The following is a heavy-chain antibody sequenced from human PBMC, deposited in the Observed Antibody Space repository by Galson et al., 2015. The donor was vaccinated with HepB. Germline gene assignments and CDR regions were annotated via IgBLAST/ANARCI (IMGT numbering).Heavy chain of an antibody. CDR1: GFTFSSYG. Sequence: SLRLSCAASGFTFSSYGMHWVRQAPGKGLEWVAVISYDGSNKYYADSVKGRFTISRDNSKNTLYLQMNSLRAEDAAVYYCAKLVRSSGMDYWGQGTLVTVSS. J-gene: IGHJ4*02. V-gene: IGHV3-30*18. D-gene: IGHD6-19*01. CDR2: ISYDGSNK. CDR3: AKLVRSSGMDY.